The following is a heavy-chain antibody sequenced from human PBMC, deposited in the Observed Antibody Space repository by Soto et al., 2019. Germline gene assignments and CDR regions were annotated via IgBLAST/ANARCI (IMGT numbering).Heavy chain of an antibody. CDR2: IKQDGSEK. CDR3: ARDMGPGDGDYPNYYYYYYMDV. J-gene: IGHJ6*03. CDR1: GFTFSSYW. D-gene: IGHD4-17*01. Sequence: GGSLRLSCAASGFTFSSYWMSWVRQAPGKGLEWVANIKQDGSEKYYVDSVKGRFTISRDNAKNSLYLQMNSLRAEDTAVYYCARDMGPGDGDYPNYYYYYYMDVWGKGTTVTVSS. V-gene: IGHV3-7*01.